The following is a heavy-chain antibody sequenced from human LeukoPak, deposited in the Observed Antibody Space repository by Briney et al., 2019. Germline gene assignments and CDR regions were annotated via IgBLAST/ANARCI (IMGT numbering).Heavy chain of an antibody. CDR1: GFTFSSYA. V-gene: IGHV3-30*04. Sequence: QPGGSLRLSCAASGFTFSSYAMHWVRQAPGKGLEWVAVISYDGSNKYYADSVKGRFTISRDNSKNTLYLQMNSLRAEDTAVYYCARGHVLLWFGEAPPFDYCGQGTLVTVSS. D-gene: IGHD3-10*01. CDR3: ARGHVLLWFGEAPPFDY. CDR2: ISYDGSNK. J-gene: IGHJ4*02.